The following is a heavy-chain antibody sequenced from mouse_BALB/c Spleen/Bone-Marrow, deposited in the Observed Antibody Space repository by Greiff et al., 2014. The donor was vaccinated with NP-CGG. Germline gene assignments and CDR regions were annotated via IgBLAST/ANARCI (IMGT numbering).Heavy chain of an antibody. Sequence: VQLQQSGPELVRPGVSVKLSCKGSGYTFTAYVMHWVKQSHAKSLEWIGLISTYSGNTHYNQNFKGKATMTVDKSSSTAYMELARLTSEDSAIYYCARNFYGSSYFDYWGQGTTLTVSS. CDR3: ARNFYGSSYFDY. V-gene: IGHV1-67*01. CDR1: GYTFTAYV. D-gene: IGHD1-1*01. CDR2: ISTYSGNT. J-gene: IGHJ2*01.